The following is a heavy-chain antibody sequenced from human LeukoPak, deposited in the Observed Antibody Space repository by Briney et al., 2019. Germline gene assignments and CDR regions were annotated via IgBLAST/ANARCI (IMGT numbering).Heavy chain of an antibody. CDR3: ARNPAGYYYYYGMDV. Sequence: SQTLSLTCAVSGGSISSGGYSWSWIRQPPGKGLEWIGYIYHSGSTYYNPSLKSRVTMSVDTSKNQFSLKLSSVTAVDTAVYYCARNPAGYYYYYGMDVWGQGTTVTVSS. CDR1: GGSISSGGYS. J-gene: IGHJ6*02. D-gene: IGHD6-19*01. CDR2: IYHSGST. V-gene: IGHV4-30-2*01.